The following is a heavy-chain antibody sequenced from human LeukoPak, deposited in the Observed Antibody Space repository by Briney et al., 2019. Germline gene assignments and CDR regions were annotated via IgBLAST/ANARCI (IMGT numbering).Heavy chain of an antibody. CDR1: GGSISSSSYY. CDR3: ARQGPPMCRDGCLGMVDY. J-gene: IGHJ4*02. CDR2: IYYSGST. V-gene: IGHV4-39*01. Sequence: PSETLSLTCTVSGGSISSSSYYWGWIRQPPGKGLEWIGSIYYSGSTYYNPSLKSRVTISVDTSKNQFSLKLSSVTAADTAVYYCARQGPPMCRDGCLGMVDYWGQGTLVTVSS. D-gene: IGHD5-24*01.